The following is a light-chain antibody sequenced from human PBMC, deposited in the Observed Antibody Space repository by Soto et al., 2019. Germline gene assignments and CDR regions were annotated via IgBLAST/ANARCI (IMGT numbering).Light chain of an antibody. CDR2: DDD. Sequence: SYVLTQPPGVSVAPGQTARITCGANNIGSKIVHWFQQKPGQAPVLVVYDDDRRPSGIPERFSASNSGNTATLTISRVEGGDEADYYCQVWAGSSDRVFGGGTKVTVL. J-gene: IGLJ3*02. V-gene: IGLV3-21*02. CDR3: QVWAGSSDRV. CDR1: NIGSKI.